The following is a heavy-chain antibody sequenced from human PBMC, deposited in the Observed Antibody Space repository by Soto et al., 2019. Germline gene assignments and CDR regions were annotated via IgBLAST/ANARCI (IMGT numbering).Heavy chain of an antibody. CDR1: GGSISSGGYY. D-gene: IGHD3-10*01. Sequence: SETLSLTCTVSGGSISSGGYYWSWIRQHPGKGLEWIGYIYYSGSTYYNPSLKSRVTISVDTSKNQFSLKLSSVTAADTAVYYCASEMVRGAINWFDPWGQGTLVTVSS. J-gene: IGHJ5*02. V-gene: IGHV4-31*03. CDR3: ASEMVRGAINWFDP. CDR2: IYYSGST.